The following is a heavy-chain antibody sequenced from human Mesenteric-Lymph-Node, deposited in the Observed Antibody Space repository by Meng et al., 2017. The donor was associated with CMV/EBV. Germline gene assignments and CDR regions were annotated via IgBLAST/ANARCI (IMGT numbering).Heavy chain of an antibody. CDR1: FTSYA. D-gene: IGHD2-2*01. CDR3: ARDRTLYCSSTSCNWASDY. J-gene: IGHJ4*02. V-gene: IGHV7-4-1*02. Sequence: FTSYALHWVPQAPGQGLEWMGWINTTTGNPTYAQGFTGRFVFSLDTSVSTAYLQISSLKAEDTAVYYCARDRTLYCSSTSCNWASDYWGQGTLVTVSS. CDR2: INTTTGNP.